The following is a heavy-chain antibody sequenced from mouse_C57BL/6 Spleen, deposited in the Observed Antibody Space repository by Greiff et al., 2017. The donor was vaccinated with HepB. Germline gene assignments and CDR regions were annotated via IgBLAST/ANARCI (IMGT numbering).Heavy chain of an antibody. D-gene: IGHD1-1*01. CDR2: IYPGDGDT. J-gene: IGHJ4*01. CDR1: GYAFSSSW. Sequence: VQGVESGPELVKPGASVKISCKASGYAFSSSWMNWVKQRPGKGLEWIGRIYPGDGDTNYNGKFKGKATLTADKSSSTAYMQLSSLTSEDSAVYFCAPLLLEGAMDYWGQGTSVTVSS. V-gene: IGHV1-82*01. CDR3: APLLLEGAMDY.